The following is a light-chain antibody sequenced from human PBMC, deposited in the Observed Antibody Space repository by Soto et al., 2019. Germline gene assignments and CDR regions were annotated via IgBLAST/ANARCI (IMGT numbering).Light chain of an antibody. V-gene: IGKV1-16*02. CDR2: DAS. J-gene: IGKJ4*02. Sequence: DIQMTQSPSSLSASVGDRVTITWRASQEISNHLAWFQQKPGKPPKSLLYDASSLQSGVPSKFSGSGSGTDLTLAISSLQREDFAAYYCQQYHNDPVPFGGGTKVEIK. CDR3: QQYHNDPVP. CDR1: QEISNH.